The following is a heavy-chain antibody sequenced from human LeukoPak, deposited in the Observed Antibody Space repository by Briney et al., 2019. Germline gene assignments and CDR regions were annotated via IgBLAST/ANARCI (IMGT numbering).Heavy chain of an antibody. CDR3: ARSTNLGYCSSTSCYRFDY. V-gene: IGHV1-69*13. D-gene: IGHD2-2*01. Sequence: SVKVSCKASGGTFSSYAISWVRQAPGQGLEWMGGIIPIFGTANYAQKFQGRVTITADESTSTAYMELSSLRSEDTAVYYCARSTNLGYCSSTSCYRFDYWGQGTLVTVSS. CDR2: IIPIFGTA. CDR1: GGTFSSYA. J-gene: IGHJ4*02.